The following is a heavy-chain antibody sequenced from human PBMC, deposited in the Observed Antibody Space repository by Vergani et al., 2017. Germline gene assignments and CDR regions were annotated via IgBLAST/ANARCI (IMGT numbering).Heavy chain of an antibody. D-gene: IGHD2-21*02. V-gene: IGHV1-2*02. J-gene: IGHJ1*01. Sequence: QVQLVQSGAEVKKPGASVKVSCKASGYTFTGYYMHWVRQAPGQGLEWMGWINPNSGGTNYAQKFQGRVTMTRDTSISTAYMELSRLRSDDTAVYYCARGYCGGDCYSYEYFQHWGQGTLVTVSS. CDR1: GYTFTGYY. CDR2: INPNSGGT. CDR3: ARGYCGGDCYSYEYFQH.